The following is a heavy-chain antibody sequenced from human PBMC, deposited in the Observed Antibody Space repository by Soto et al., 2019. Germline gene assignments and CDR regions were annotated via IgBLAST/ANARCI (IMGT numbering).Heavy chain of an antibody. Sequence: SETLSLTCAVYGGSFSGYYWSWIRQPPGKGLEWIGEINHSGSTNYNPSLKSRVTISVDTSKNQFSLKLSSVTAADTAVYYCTDRNDNYHMDVWGKGTTVTVSS. CDR3: TDRNDNYHMDV. D-gene: IGHD3-9*01. V-gene: IGHV4-34*01. J-gene: IGHJ6*03. CDR2: INHSGST. CDR1: GGSFSGYY.